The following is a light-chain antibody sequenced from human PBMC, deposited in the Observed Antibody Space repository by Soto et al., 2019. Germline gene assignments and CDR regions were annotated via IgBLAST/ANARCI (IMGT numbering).Light chain of an antibody. CDR2: GVS. CDR1: SSDVGGYNY. Sequence: QSALSQLPSASGSPGQSVTISCTGTSSDVGGYNYVSWYQQHPGKAPKLMIYGVSKRPSGVPDRFSGSKSGNTASLTVSGLQTEDEADYFCSSYAGSNNYVFGTGTKVTVL. V-gene: IGLV2-8*01. CDR3: SSYAGSNNYV. J-gene: IGLJ1*01.